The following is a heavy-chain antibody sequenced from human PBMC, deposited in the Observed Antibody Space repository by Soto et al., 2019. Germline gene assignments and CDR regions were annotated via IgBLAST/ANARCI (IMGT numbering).Heavy chain of an antibody. CDR2: ISTYNGNT. Sequence: QVQLVQSGAEVKKPGASVKVSCKASGYTFTSYGISWVRQAPGQGPEWMGRISTYNGNTNYVQKLQGRVTMTTDTYTNTAYMELRSLRYDDTAVYYCARDPGYSTTWHQAFDIWGQGTMVTVSS. CDR3: ARDPGYSTTWHQAFDI. CDR1: GYTFTSYG. J-gene: IGHJ3*02. D-gene: IGHD6-13*01. V-gene: IGHV1-18*01.